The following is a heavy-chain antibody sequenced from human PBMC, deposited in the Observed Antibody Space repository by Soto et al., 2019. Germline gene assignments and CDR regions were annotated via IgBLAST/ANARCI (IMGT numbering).Heavy chain of an antibody. Sequence: QVQLVESGGGVVQPGRSLRLSCAASGFTFSSYGMHWVRQAPGKGLEWVAVIWYDGSNKYYADSVKGRFTISRDNSNNTLFLQMNSLRAEDTAVYYCASDGGYCSGGSCYYYYRMDVWGQGTTVTVSS. CDR2: IWYDGSNK. J-gene: IGHJ6*02. CDR1: GFTFSSYG. D-gene: IGHD2-15*01. V-gene: IGHV3-33*01. CDR3: ASDGGYCSGGSCYYYYRMDV.